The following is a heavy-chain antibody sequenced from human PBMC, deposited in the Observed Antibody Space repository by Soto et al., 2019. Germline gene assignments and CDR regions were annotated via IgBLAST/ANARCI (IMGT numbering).Heavy chain of an antibody. J-gene: IGHJ4*02. D-gene: IGHD3-10*01. V-gene: IGHV3-53*02. Sequence: EVQLVETGGGLIQPGGSLRLSCAASGFTVSSTYMSWVRQAPGKGLEWVSVIYSGGSTYYADSVKGRFTISRDNSKNTLYLQRNSLRAEDTAVYYCASSLVVRGVITSFDYWGQGTLVTVSS. CDR3: ASSLVVRGVITSFDY. CDR1: GFTVSSTY. CDR2: IYSGGST.